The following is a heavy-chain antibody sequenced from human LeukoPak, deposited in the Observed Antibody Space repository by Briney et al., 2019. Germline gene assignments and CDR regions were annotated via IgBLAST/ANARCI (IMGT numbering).Heavy chain of an antibody. CDR1: GFTFSSYG. CDR2: IWYDGSNK. CDR3: ARDQGGYSSGWVPVYYYYGMDV. J-gene: IGHJ6*02. V-gene: IGHV3-33*01. D-gene: IGHD6-19*01. Sequence: PGRSLRLSCAASGFTFSSYGMHWVSQAPGKGLEWVAVIWYDGSNKYYADSVKGRFTISRDNSKNTLYLQMNSLRAEDTAVYYCARDQGGYSSGWVPVYYYYGMDVWGQGTTVTVSS.